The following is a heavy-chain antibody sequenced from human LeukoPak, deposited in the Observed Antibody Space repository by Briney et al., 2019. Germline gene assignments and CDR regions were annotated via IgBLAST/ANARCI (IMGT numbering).Heavy chain of an antibody. Sequence: ASVKVSCKASGGTFSNYAISWVRQAPGQGLEWMGGFDPEDGETIYAQKFQGRVTMTEDTSTDTAYMELSSLRSEDTAVYYCATDLVRGFGEFGYWGQGTLVTVSS. CDR1: GGTFSNYA. J-gene: IGHJ4*02. CDR3: ATDLVRGFGEFGY. CDR2: FDPEDGET. D-gene: IGHD3-10*01. V-gene: IGHV1-24*01.